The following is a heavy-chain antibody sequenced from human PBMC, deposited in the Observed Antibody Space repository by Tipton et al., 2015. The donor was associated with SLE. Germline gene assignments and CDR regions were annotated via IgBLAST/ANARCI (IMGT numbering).Heavy chain of an antibody. CDR1: GAPLSSNIW. Sequence: TLSLTCAVSGAPLSSNIWWWSWVRQPPGKGLEWIGEVYQGGGTHHNPSLKSRVTISMDKSKNQFSLELRSVSAADTAVYYCARAPGLERSYYYYYYMDVWGKGTTVTVSS. D-gene: IGHD1-1*01. CDR3: ARAPGLERSYYYYYYMDV. CDR2: VYQGGGT. J-gene: IGHJ6*03. V-gene: IGHV4-4*02.